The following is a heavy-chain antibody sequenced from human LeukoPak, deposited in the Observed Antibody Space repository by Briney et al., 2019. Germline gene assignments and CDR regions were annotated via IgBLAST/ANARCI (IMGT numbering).Heavy chain of an antibody. CDR3: ARGMYVGRSCY. D-gene: IGHD3-10*01. CDR1: GGSFSGYY. V-gene: IGHV4-34*01. Sequence: PSETLSLTCAVYGGSFSGYYWCWIRHPPGKGLEWIGEINHSGSTNYNPSLKSRVTISVDTSKNQFSLKLSSVTAADTPVYSCARGMYVGRSCYWGQGTLVTVSS. CDR2: INHSGST. J-gene: IGHJ4*02.